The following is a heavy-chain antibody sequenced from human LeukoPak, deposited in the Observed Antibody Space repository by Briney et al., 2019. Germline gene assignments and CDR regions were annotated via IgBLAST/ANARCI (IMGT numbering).Heavy chain of an antibody. Sequence: GGSLRLSCAASGFTFSSYAMSWVRQAPGKGLEWVSAISGSGGSTYYADSVKGRFTISRDNSKNTLYLQMNSLRAEDTAVYYCAKSVGGAGSYPLDYWGQGTLVTVSS. CDR2: ISGSGGST. CDR1: GFTFSSYA. J-gene: IGHJ4*02. V-gene: IGHV3-23*01. CDR3: AKSVGGAGSYPLDY. D-gene: IGHD3-10*01.